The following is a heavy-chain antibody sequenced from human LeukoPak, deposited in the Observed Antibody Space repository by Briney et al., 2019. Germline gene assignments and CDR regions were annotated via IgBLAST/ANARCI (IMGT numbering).Heavy chain of an antibody. CDR3: AGLRRAYYYYMDV. Sequence: GGSLRLSCAASGFTFSSYALHWVRQAPSKGLEWVALISYDGINRYYADSVKGRFTISRDNANNLLFLQMSSLRAEDTAVYFCAGLRRAYYYYMDVWGKGTTVTVSS. CDR1: GFTFSSYA. J-gene: IGHJ6*03. CDR2: ISYDGINR. V-gene: IGHV3-30*07.